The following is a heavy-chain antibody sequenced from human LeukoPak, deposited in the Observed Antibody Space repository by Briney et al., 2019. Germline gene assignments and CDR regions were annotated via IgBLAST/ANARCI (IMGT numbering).Heavy chain of an antibody. J-gene: IGHJ4*02. CDR2: IYYSGST. CDR1: VGFNSSSSYY. V-gene: IGHV4-39*01. Sequence: SETLSLTRTFSVGFNSSSSYYWGWIRQPPGKGLEWIGSIYYSGSTYYNPSLKSRVTISVDTSKNQFSLKLSSVTAADTAVYYCARYTVATISGFDYWGQGTLVTVSS. D-gene: IGHD5-12*01. CDR3: ARYTVATISGFDY.